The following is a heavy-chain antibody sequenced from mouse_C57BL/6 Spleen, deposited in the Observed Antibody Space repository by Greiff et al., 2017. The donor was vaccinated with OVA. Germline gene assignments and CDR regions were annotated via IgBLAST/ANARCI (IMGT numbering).Heavy chain of an antibody. CDR1: GYTFTSYW. CDR2: IDPSDSET. Sequence: QVQLQQPGAELVRPGSSVKLSCKASGYTFTSYWMHWVKQRPIQGLEWIGNIDPSDSETHYNQKFKDKATLTVDKSSSTAYMQLSSLTSEDSAVYDCARGRSTMVTTDYAMDYWGQGTSVTVSS. J-gene: IGHJ4*01. CDR3: ARGRSTMVTTDYAMDY. D-gene: IGHD2-2*01. V-gene: IGHV1-52*01.